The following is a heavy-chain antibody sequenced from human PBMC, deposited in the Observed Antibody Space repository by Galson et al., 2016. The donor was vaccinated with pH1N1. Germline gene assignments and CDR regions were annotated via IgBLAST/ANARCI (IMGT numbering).Heavy chain of an antibody. CDR1: GFTFDTFA. CDR3: AREDWSYADTYYYG. V-gene: IGHV3-30-3*01. J-gene: IGHJ6*01. Sequence: SLRLSCAASGFTFDTFAMHWVRQNPGKGLEWVAFISYNGHDQSYANSVKGRFTVSRDNSKNTLYLQMNSLRPDDTALYYCAREDWSYADTYYYG. D-gene: IGHD3-16*01. CDR2: ISYNGHDQ.